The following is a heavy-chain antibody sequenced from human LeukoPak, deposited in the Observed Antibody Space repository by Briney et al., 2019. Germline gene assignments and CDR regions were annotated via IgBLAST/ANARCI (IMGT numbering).Heavy chain of an antibody. D-gene: IGHD3-10*01. J-gene: IGHJ6*03. CDR3: ARDVGGYYYGSGSYLYGYMDV. CDR1: GFTFSSYW. CDR2: IKQDGSEK. Sequence: HSGGSLRLSCATSGFTFSSYWMSWVRQAPGKGLEWVANIKQDGSEKYYVDSVKGRFTISRDNAKNSLYLQMNSLRAEDTAVYYCARDVGGYYYGSGSYLYGYMDVWGKGTTVTVSS. V-gene: IGHV3-7*01.